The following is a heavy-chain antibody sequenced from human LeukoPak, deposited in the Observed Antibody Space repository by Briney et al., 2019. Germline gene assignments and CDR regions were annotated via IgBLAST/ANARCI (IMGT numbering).Heavy chain of an antibody. J-gene: IGHJ2*01. V-gene: IGHV4-34*01. CDR1: GGSFSGYY. D-gene: IGHD1-26*01. Sequence: SETLSLTCAVYGGSFSGYYWSWSRQPPGKGLEWIGEINHSGSTNYNPSLKSRVTISVDTSKNQFSLKLSSVTAADTAVYYCARAGGSNFWYFDLWGRGALVTVSS. CDR3: ARAGGSNFWYFDL. CDR2: INHSGST.